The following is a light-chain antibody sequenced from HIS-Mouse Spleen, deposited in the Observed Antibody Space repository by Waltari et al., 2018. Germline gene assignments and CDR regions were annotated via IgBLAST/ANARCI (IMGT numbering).Light chain of an antibody. J-gene: IGLJ1*01. V-gene: IGLV2-11*01. CDR2: DVS. Sequence: QSALTQPRSVSGSPGQSVTISCTGTSSDVGGYNYVSWYQQHPGKAPKLMIYDVSKRPSGVPDRVSCSKSGNTASLTISGLQAEDEADYYCCSYAGSYTYVFGTGTKVTVL. CDR1: SSDVGGYNY. CDR3: CSYAGSYTYV.